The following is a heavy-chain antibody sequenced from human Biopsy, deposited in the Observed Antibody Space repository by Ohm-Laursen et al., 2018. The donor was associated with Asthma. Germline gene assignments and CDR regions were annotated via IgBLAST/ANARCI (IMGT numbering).Heavy chain of an antibody. V-gene: IGHV1-18*01. Sequence: VSSVKVSCKTSGYTFNGAGITWARQAPGQGLEWMGWISVYNGNTKVAQKLQDIVTMITDTSTCTAYMEVRSLRSDDTFVYFCARSVDYSHYYGIDVWGQGTTVTVS. CDR1: GYTFNGAG. CDR3: ARSVDYSHYYGIDV. J-gene: IGHJ6*02. D-gene: IGHD3-16*01. CDR2: ISVYNGNT.